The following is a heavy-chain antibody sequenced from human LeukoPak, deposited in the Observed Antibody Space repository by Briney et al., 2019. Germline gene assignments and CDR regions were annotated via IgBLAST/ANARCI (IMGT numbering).Heavy chain of an antibody. Sequence: GGSLRLSWAASGFTFSSYGMPWVRPAPGQGVEWGAVIWYDGSNKYYADYVKGRFTISRDNSKNTLYLQMNSLRAEDTAVYYCARVSVRYYYYYMDVWGKGTTVTVSS. J-gene: IGHJ6*03. CDR1: GFTFSSYG. V-gene: IGHV3-33*01. CDR2: IWYDGSNK. D-gene: IGHD3-10*01. CDR3: ARVSVRYYYYYMDV.